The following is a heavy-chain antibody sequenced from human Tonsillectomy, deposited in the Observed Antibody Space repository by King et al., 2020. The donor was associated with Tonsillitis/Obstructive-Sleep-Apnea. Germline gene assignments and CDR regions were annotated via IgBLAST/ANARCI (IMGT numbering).Heavy chain of an antibody. CDR1: GGSVSSGSYY. J-gene: IGHJ5*02. CDR3: ARDRGYCSGGSCYSSWFDP. CDR2: IYYSGNT. D-gene: IGHD2-15*01. Sequence: VQLQESGPGLVKPSETLSLTCTVSGGSVSSGSYYWRWIRQPPGKGLEWIGYIYYSGNTNYNPSLKSRVTISVDTSKNQFSLKLRSVTAADTAVYYCARDRGYCSGGSCYSSWFDPWGQGTLVTVSS. V-gene: IGHV4-61*01.